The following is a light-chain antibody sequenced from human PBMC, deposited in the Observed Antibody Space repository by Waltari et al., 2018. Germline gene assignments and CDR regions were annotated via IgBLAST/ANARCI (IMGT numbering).Light chain of an antibody. J-gene: IGLJ1*01. CDR2: DVS. V-gene: IGLV2-14*01. Sequence: QSALTQPASVSGSPGQSITISCTGTSSDVGGYNYVSWYQPHPGKAPKLMIYDVSKRPSGVSNRFSGSKSGNTASLTSSGLQAEDEADYYCSSYTSSSTPYVFGTGTKVTVL. CDR1: SSDVGGYNY. CDR3: SSYTSSSTPYV.